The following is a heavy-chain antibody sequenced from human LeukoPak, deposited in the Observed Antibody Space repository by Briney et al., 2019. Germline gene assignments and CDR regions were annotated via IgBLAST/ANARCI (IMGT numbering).Heavy chain of an antibody. CDR1: GFTFSNAW. D-gene: IGHD4-17*01. Sequence: GGSLRLSCAASGFTFSNAWMSWVRQAPGKGLECVGRIKSKTDGGTTDYAAPVKGRFTISRDDSKNTLYLQMNSLKTEDTAVYYCTTFDYGDLNFDYWGQGTLVTVSS. J-gene: IGHJ4*02. CDR2: IKSKTDGGTT. CDR3: TTFDYGDLNFDY. V-gene: IGHV3-15*01.